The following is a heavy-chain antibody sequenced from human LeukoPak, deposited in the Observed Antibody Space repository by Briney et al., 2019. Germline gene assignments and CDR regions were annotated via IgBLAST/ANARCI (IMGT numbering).Heavy chain of an antibody. D-gene: IGHD1-1*01. V-gene: IGHV4-59*12. J-gene: IGHJ4*02. CDR1: GGSISSYY. CDR2: FYYSGST. Sequence: SETLSLTCTVSGGSISSYYWSWIRQPPGKGLEWIGYFYYSGSTNYSPPLKSRLTISGDTSKNQFSLKVNSVTAADTAVYYCARAATGTTLLSTYFDYWGQGTLVTVSS. CDR3: ARAATGTTLLSTYFDY.